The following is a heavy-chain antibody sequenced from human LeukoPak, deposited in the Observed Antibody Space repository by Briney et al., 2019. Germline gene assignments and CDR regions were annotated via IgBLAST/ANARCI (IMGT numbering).Heavy chain of an antibody. CDR1: GFTFDDYA. CDR3: ARALNGFDI. J-gene: IGHJ3*02. CDR2: IYSGGSI. V-gene: IGHV3-53*01. Sequence: GRSLRLSCAASGFTFDDYAMTWVRQAPGKGLEWVSVIYSGGSIYYADSVKGRFTISRDNSRNTLYLQMNSLRAEDTAVYYCARALNGFDIWGPGALVTVSS.